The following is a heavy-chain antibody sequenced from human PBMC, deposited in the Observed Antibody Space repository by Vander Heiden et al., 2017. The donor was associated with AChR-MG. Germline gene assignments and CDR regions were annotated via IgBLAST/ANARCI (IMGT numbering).Heavy chain of an antibody. D-gene: IGHD5-18*01. CDR3: AKDRWIQLWLPKYGMDV. V-gene: IGHV3-30*02. CDR1: GSTSSRYG. J-gene: IGHJ6*02. Sequence: QLQPVESGGGVVQPGGSLRLSCAASGSTSSRYGMHWVRQAPGKGLEWVAFIRYDGSNKYYADSVKGRFTISRDNSKNTLYLQMNSLRAEDTAVYYCAKDRWIQLWLPKYGMDVWGQGTTVTVSS. CDR2: IRYDGSNK.